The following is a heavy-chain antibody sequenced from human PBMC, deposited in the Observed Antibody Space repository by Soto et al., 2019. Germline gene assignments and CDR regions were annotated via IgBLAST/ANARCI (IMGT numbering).Heavy chain of an antibody. CDR1: GYTFTSYG. J-gene: IGHJ4*02. D-gene: IGHD3-22*01. Sequence: QVQLVQSGAEVKKPGASVKVSCKASGYTFTSYGISWVRQAPGQGLEWMGWISAYNGNTNYAQKLQGRVTMTTDTSTSTADMELRSLRSDDTAVYYCARDFLLYYYDSSGYCYFDYWGQGTLVTVSS. V-gene: IGHV1-18*01. CDR2: ISAYNGNT. CDR3: ARDFLLYYYDSSGYCYFDY.